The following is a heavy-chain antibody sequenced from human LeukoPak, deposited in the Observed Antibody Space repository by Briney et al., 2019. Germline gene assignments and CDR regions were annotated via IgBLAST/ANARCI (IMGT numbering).Heavy chain of an antibody. V-gene: IGHV4-4*07. CDR2: IYTSGSP. Sequence: PSETLSLTCTLSGGSISSYYWSWIRQPAGKGLEWIGRIYTSGSPNYNPSLKSRVTMSVDTSKNQFSLKLRSMTAADTALYYCARGRSATMFDYWGQGTLVTVSS. CDR3: ARGRSATMFDY. CDR1: GGSISSYY. D-gene: IGHD3-10*01. J-gene: IGHJ4*02.